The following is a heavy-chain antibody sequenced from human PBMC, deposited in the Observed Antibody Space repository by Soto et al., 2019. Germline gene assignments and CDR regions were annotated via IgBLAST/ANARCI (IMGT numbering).Heavy chain of an antibody. CDR2: INVDSGKT. Sequence: QVQLVQSGPEVKKPGASVMVSCKAPEYSLTRYVVHWVRHAPGQRPEWMGWINVDSGKTKYSQKFQDRVTITKDTPASTVYMELTSLNFEDTAPYYCARKGAGRNWFDSWGQGTLVTVSS. CDR3: ARKGAGRNWFDS. J-gene: IGHJ5*01. V-gene: IGHV1-3*01. CDR1: EYSLTRYV. D-gene: IGHD2-15*01.